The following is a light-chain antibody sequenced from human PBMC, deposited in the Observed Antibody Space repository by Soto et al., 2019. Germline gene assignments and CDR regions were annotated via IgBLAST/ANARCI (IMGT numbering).Light chain of an antibody. CDR1: QSIGTY. Sequence: DAQMTQSPSSLSASVGDSVTITCRASQSIGTYLDWYQHKPGKAPKLLIYAASSLQSGVPSRFSGSGFGTDFTLTISSLPPEAFANYYCQESHSTFGQGTKLEIK. CDR3: QESHST. J-gene: IGKJ2*01. CDR2: AAS. V-gene: IGKV1-39*01.